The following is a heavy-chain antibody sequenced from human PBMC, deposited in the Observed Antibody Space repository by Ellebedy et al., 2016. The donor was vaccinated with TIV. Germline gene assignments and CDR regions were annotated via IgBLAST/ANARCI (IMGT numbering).Heavy chain of an antibody. J-gene: IGHJ4*02. Sequence: GESLKISCAAAGFTFSSHWMHWVRQDPGKGLVWVSRINSDGSSTSYADSVKGRFTISRDNSKNTLYLQMNSLRADDTAIYYCAKLAGISSWYAEYWGQGTLVTVSS. CDR3: AKLAGISSWYAEY. CDR1: GFTFSSHW. CDR2: INSDGSST. V-gene: IGHV3-74*01. D-gene: IGHD6-13*01.